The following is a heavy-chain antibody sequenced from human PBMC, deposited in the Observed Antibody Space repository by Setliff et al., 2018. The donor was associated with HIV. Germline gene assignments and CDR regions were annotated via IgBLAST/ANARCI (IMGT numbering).Heavy chain of an antibody. V-gene: IGHV1-69*06. Sequence: GASVKVSCKAPGVTFSNYPITWVRQAPGQGLEWMGRIIPIFDTGDYAQKFQGRVTISADRSTSTAYMELSSLRSEDTALYYCAREAYSYGYVLPATRFGYYFDSWGQGTLVTVSS. CDR2: IIPIFDTG. CDR1: GVTFSNYP. D-gene: IGHD5-18*01. J-gene: IGHJ4*02. CDR3: AREAYSYGYVLPATRFGYYFDS.